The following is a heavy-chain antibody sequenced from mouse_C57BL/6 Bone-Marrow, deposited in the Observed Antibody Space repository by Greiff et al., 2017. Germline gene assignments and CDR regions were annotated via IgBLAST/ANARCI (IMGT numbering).Heavy chain of an antibody. CDR1: GYTFTDYY. Sequence: VQLQQSGPVLVKPGASVKMSCKASGYTFTDYYMNWVKQSHGKSLEWIGVINPYNGGTSYNQKFKGKATLTVDKSSSTAYMELNSLTSEDSAVYYCARWGTGTFFDYWGQGTTLTVSS. J-gene: IGHJ2*01. V-gene: IGHV1-19*01. CDR2: INPYNGGT. CDR3: ARWGTGTFFDY. D-gene: IGHD4-1*01.